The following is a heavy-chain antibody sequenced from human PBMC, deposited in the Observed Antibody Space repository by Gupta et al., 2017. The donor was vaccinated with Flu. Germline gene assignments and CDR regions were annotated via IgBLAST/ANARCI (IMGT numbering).Heavy chain of an antibody. D-gene: IGHD5-18*01. V-gene: IGHV1-8*01. CDR2: MNPNSGNT. CDR3: ARGAGYSYGDSHYYYYGMDV. Sequence: QVQLVQSGAEVKKPGASVKVSCQASGYTFTSYDINWVRQATGQGLEWMGWMNPNSGNTGYAQKFQGRVTMTRNTSISTAYMERSSLRSEETAVYYCARGAGYSYGDSHYYYYGMDVGGQGTTVTVSS. J-gene: IGHJ6*02. CDR1: GYTFTSYD.